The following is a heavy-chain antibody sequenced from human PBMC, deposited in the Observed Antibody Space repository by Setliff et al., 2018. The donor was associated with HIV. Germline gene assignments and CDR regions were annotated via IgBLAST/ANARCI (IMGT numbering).Heavy chain of an antibody. J-gene: IGHJ3*01. CDR3: AGLDYYDYSGSWARKAAIDF. CDR1: GFTFSSSA. Sequence: GSLRLSCAASGFTFSSSAMNWVRQAPGKGLEWVSLIQSSGVTYYADSVKGRFTISRDNSNNTLSLQMSSLRAEDTALYYCAGLDYYDYSGSWARKAAIDFWGRGTMVTVSS. CDR2: IQSSGVT. V-gene: IGHV3-23*01. D-gene: IGHD3-22*01.